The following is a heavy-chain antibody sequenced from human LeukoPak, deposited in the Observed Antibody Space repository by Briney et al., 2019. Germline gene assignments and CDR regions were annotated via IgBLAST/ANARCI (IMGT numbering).Heavy chain of an antibody. V-gene: IGHV1-46*01. CDR2: INPSGGST. Sequence: ASVKVSCKASGYTFTSYYMHWVRQAPGQGLEWMGIINPSGGSTSYAQKFQGGVTMTRDTSTSTVYMELSSLRSEDTAVYYCAKGVVQYSSSWYSGSYYRLDYWGQGTLVTVSS. D-gene: IGHD1-26*01. J-gene: IGHJ4*02. CDR1: GYTFTSYY. CDR3: AKGVVQYSSSWYSGSYYRLDY.